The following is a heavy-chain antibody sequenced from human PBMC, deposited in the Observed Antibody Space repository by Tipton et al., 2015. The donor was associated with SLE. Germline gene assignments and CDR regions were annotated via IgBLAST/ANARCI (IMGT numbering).Heavy chain of an antibody. CDR1: GGSISSGGYY. CDR3: ARGKFLTRTIFGVAWWFDP. D-gene: IGHD3-3*01. V-gene: IGHV4-39*07. Sequence: TLSLTCTVSGGSISSGGYYWSWIRQPPGKGLEWIGEINHSGSTNYNPSLKSRVTISVDTSKNQFSLKLSSVTAADTAVYYCARGKFLTRTIFGVAWWFDPWGQGTLVTVSS. CDR2: INHSGST. J-gene: IGHJ5*02.